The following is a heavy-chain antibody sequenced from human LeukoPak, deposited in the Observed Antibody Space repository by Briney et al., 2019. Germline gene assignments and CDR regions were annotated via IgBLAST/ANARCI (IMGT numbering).Heavy chain of an antibody. V-gene: IGHV4-39*01. J-gene: IGHJ5*02. CDR2: IYYSGST. CDR1: GGSINSRSYY. CDR3: ARGALVTKGFDP. D-gene: IGHD2-21*02. Sequence: PSETLSLTCTVSGGSINSRSYYWGWIRQPPGKGLEWIGSIYYSGSTYHNPSLKSRVTISVDTSKNQLSLKLSSVTAADTAVYYCARGALVTKGFDPWGQGTLVTVSS.